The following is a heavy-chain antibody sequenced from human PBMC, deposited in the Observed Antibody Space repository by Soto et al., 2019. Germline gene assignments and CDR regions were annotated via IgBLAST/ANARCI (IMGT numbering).Heavy chain of an antibody. D-gene: IGHD2-2*02. J-gene: IGHJ5*02. CDR2: IIPIFGTA. CDR1: GGTFSSYA. V-gene: IGHV1-69*06. Sequence: SVKVSCKASGGTFSSYAISWVRQAPGQGLEWMGGIIPIFGTANYAQKFQGRVTITADKSTSTAYMELSSLRSEDTAVYYCARAVAPADIEYKWFDPWGQGTLVTVSS. CDR3: ARAVAPADIEYKWFDP.